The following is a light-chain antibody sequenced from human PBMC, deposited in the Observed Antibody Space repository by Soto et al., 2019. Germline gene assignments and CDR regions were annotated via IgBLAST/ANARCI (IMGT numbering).Light chain of an antibody. CDR1: SSNIGSNY. Sequence: QSVLTQPPSASGSPGQRVTISCSGSSSNIGSNYVCWYQQLPGTDPTLLIYRNNQRPSGVPDRFSGSKSGTSASLAISGLLSEDDADYYCSAWDDSLSVWVFGGGTKLTVL. CDR2: RNN. CDR3: SAWDDSLSVWV. V-gene: IGLV1-47*01. J-gene: IGLJ3*02.